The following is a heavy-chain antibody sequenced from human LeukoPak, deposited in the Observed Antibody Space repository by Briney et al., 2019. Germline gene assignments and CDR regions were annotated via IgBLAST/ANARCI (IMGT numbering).Heavy chain of an antibody. CDR1: GGSISSSSYY. J-gene: IGHJ4*02. CDR3: ARPASNGWTPFDY. CDR2: IYYSGST. Sequence: SETRSLTCTVSGGSISSSSYYWGWIRQPPGKGLEWIGSIYYSGSTYYNPSLKSRVTISVDTSKNQFSLKLSSVTAADTAVYYCARPASNGWTPFDYWGLGTLVTVSS. D-gene: IGHD6-19*01. V-gene: IGHV4-39*01.